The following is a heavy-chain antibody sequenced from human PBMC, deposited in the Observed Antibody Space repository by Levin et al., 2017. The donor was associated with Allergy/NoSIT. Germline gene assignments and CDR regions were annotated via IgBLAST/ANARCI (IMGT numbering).Heavy chain of an antibody. CDR2: ISYDGSNK. V-gene: IGHV3-30*18. Sequence: PGGSLRLSCAASGFTFSSYGMHWVRQAPGKGLEWVAVISYDGSNKYYADSVKGRFTISRDNSKNTLYLQMNSLRAEDTAVYYCANSVAGTAFDYWGQGTLVTVSS. CDR3: ANSVAGTAFDY. CDR1: GFTFSSYG. D-gene: IGHD6-19*01. J-gene: IGHJ4*02.